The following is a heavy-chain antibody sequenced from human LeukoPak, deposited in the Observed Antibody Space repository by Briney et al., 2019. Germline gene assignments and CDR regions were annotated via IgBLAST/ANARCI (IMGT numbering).Heavy chain of an antibody. CDR3: AKARFTVTSYFAH. J-gene: IGHJ4*02. D-gene: IGHD4-17*01. CDR2: ISGNGGST. Sequence: GGSLRLSCAASGFTFSSYAMSWVRQAPGKGLEWVSAISGNGGSTYYADSVKGRFTISRDNSKNTLYLQMNSLRAEDTAVYYCAKARFTVTSYFAHWGQRTIVTLSP. V-gene: IGHV3-23*01. CDR1: GFTFSSYA.